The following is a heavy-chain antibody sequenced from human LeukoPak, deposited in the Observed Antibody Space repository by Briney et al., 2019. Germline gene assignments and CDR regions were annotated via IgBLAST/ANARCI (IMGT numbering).Heavy chain of an antibody. Sequence: PSVKVSCTASGGTFSSYAISWVRQAPGPGREWMGGILPTFGTANYAQKFQGRVTITADKSTSAAYMELSSLRAEDTEVYYCPLITMFRGSRDPGVDYWGQGTLVTVSS. J-gene: IGHJ4*02. D-gene: IGHD3-10*01. V-gene: IGHV1-69*06. CDR1: GGTFSSYA. CDR3: PLITMFRGSRDPGVDY. CDR2: ILPTFGTA.